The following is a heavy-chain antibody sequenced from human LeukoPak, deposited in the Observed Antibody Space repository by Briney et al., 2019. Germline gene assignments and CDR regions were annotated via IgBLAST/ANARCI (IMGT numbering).Heavy chain of an antibody. J-gene: IGHJ4*02. CDR1: GFTVSSNY. CDR2: IYSGGSA. Sequence: GGSLRLSCAASGFTVSSNYMSWVRQAPGKGLEWVSVIYSGGSAYYADSVKGRFTISRDNSKNTLYLQMNCLRAEDTAVYYCARYDFWSGVDYWGQGTLVTVSS. D-gene: IGHD3-3*01. CDR3: ARYDFWSGVDY. V-gene: IGHV3-53*01.